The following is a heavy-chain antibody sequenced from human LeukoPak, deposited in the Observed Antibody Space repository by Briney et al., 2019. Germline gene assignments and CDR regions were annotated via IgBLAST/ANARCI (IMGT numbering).Heavy chain of an antibody. CDR3: ARDQGPIVGATPVIY. V-gene: IGHV4-30-4*08. J-gene: IGHJ4*02. D-gene: IGHD1-26*01. Sequence: SETLSLTCTVSGGSISSGGYYWSWIRQPPGKGLEWIGYIYYSGSTYYNPSLKSRVTISVDTSKNQFSLKLSSVTAADTAVYYCARDQGPIVGATPVIYWGQGTLVTVSS. CDR1: GGSISSGGYY. CDR2: IYYSGST.